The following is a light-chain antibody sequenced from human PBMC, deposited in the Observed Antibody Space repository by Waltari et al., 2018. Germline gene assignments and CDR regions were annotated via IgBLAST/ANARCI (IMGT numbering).Light chain of an antibody. CDR1: QSVSSSY. CDR2: GAS. V-gene: IGKV3-20*01. CDR3: QQYGSSPPT. J-gene: IGKJ1*01. Sequence: EIVLTQSPGTLSLSPGERATLSCRASQSVSSSYLARYQQKPGQAPRLLIYGASSRATGIPDRFSGSGSGTDFTLTISRLEPEDCAVYYCQQYGSSPPTFGQGTKVEIK.